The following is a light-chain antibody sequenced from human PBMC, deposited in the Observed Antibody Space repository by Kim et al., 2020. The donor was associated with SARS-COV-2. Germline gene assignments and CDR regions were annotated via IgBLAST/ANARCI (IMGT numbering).Light chain of an antibody. CDR2: DAS. CDR3: QQFDDLPLT. J-gene: IGKJ4*01. CDR1: QDIVNY. Sequence: DIQMTQSPSSLSASVGDTVTITCQASQDIVNYLNWFQQKPEKAPKLLISDASTLETGVPSRFSGSGSGTEFTFTISSLQPEDFATYYCQQFDDLPLTFGGGTKVDIK. V-gene: IGKV1-33*01.